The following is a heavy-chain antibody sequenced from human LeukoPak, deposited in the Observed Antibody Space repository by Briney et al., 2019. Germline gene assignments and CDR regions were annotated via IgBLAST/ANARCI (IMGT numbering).Heavy chain of an antibody. CDR2: IYYSGST. J-gene: IGHJ6*02. CDR3: ARMARSGSYYRYYYGMDV. CDR1: GGSISSSSYY. Sequence: SETLSLTCTVSGGSISSSSYYWGWIRQPPGKGLEWIGSIYYSGSTYYNPSLKSRVTISVDTSKNQFSLKLSSVTAADTAVYYCARMARSGSYYRYYYGMDVWGQGTTVTVSS. V-gene: IGHV4-39*01. D-gene: IGHD3-10*01.